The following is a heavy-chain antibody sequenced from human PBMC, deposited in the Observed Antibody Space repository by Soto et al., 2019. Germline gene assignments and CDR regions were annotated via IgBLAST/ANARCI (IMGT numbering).Heavy chain of an antibody. CDR3: AREHRIYDILTGSINWFDP. CDR2: IIPIFGTA. D-gene: IGHD3-9*01. CDR1: GGTFSSYA. Sequence: ASVKVSCKASGGTFSSYAISWVRQAPGQGLEWMGGIIPIFGTANYAQKFQGRVTITADESTSTAYMELSSLRSEDTAVYYCAREHRIYDILTGSINWFDPWGQGTLVTVSS. V-gene: IGHV1-69*13. J-gene: IGHJ5*02.